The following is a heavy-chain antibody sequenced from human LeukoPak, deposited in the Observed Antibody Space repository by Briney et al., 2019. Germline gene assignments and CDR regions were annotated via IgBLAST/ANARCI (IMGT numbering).Heavy chain of an antibody. CDR2: INPNSGGT. CDR3: ARDQGLTIFGVVSRKPYDY. Sequence: ASVKVSCKASGYTFTGYYMHWVRQAPGQGLEWMGSINPNSGGTNYAQKFQGRVTMTRDTSISTAYMELSRLRSDDTAVYYCARDQGLTIFGVVSRKPYDYWGQGTLVTFSS. D-gene: IGHD3-3*01. CDR1: GYTFTGYY. J-gene: IGHJ4*02. V-gene: IGHV1-2*02.